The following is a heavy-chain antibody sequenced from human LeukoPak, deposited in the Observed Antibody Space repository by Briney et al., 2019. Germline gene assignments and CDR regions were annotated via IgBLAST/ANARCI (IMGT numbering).Heavy chain of an antibody. CDR3: ARRWNYGRNYYIDV. V-gene: IGHV4-34*01. Sequence: RPSETLSLTCAVYGGSFSNYYWSWIRQPPGRGLEWIGEINDSGRINHNPSLMSRVTVSVDTSKNQFSLRLTSVTATGTAVYYCARRWNYGRNYYIDVWGNGATVSVSS. D-gene: IGHD1-7*01. CDR2: INDSGRI. J-gene: IGHJ6*03. CDR1: GGSFSNYY.